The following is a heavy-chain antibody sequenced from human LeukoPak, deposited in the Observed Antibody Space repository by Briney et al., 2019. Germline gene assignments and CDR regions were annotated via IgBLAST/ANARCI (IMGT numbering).Heavy chain of an antibody. CDR2: MNPNSGNT. J-gene: IGHJ4*02. D-gene: IGHD6-13*01. CDR3: ARGLVWEQQLVY. CDR1: GYTFTSYD. Sequence: GASVKVSCKASGYTFTSYDINWVRQATGQGLEWMGWMNPNSGNTGYAQKFQGRVTMTRNTSISTAYMELSSLRSEDTAVYYCARGLVWEQQLVYWGQGTLVTVSS. V-gene: IGHV1-8*01.